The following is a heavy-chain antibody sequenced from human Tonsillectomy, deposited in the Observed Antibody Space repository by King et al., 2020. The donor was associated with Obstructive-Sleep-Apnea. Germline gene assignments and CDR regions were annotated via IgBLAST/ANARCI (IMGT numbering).Heavy chain of an antibody. D-gene: IGHD4-17*01. CDR1: GFSFGDYA. CDR2: ISWNSNSI. V-gene: IGHV3-9*01. CDR3: TKHLRGGTTTRGEFDY. Sequence: VQLVESGGGLVQPGRSLRLSCAASGFSFGDYAIDWVRQAPGRGLEWVAGISWNSNSIDYADSVRGRFTISRDNARNSLYLQMNSLRAEDTAIYYCTKHLRGGTTTRGEFDYWGQGTLVTVPS. J-gene: IGHJ4*02.